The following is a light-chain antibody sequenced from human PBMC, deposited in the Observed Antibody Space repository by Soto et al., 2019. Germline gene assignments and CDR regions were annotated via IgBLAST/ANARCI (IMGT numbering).Light chain of an antibody. CDR2: GAS. Sequence: EIVLTQSPGTLSLSPGERATLSCRASQSVISNLAWYQQKPGQVPRLIIYGASTRASGIPARFSGSGSGTEFTLTISSLQSEDFAVYYCQQYTIWPLTFGQGTKVDIK. J-gene: IGKJ1*01. CDR3: QQYTIWPLT. CDR1: QSVISN. V-gene: IGKV3-15*01.